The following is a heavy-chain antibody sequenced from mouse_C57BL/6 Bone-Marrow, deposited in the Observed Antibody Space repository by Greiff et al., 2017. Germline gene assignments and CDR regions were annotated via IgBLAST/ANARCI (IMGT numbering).Heavy chain of an antibody. Sequence: QVQLQQPGAELVKPGASVKMSCKASGYTFTSYWITWVKQRPGQGLEWIGDIYPGSGSTNYNEKFKSKATLTVDTSSSTAYMQLSSLTSEDSAVYYCARPYYSNCGYFDVWGTGTTVTVS. CDR1: GYTFTSYW. CDR2: IYPGSGST. CDR3: ARPYYSNCGYFDV. V-gene: IGHV1-55*01. D-gene: IGHD2-5*01. J-gene: IGHJ1*03.